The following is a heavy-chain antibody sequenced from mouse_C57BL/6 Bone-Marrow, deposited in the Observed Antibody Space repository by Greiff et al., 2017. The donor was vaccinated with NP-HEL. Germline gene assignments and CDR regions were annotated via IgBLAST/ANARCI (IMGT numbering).Heavy chain of an antibody. Sequence: VQLQQSGAELVRPGASVKLSCTASGFNIKDDYMHWVKPRPEQGLEWIGWIDPENGDTEYASKFQGKATITADTSSNTAYLQLSSLTSEDTAVYYCTTELTGTYYYAMDYWGQGTSVTVSS. V-gene: IGHV14-4*01. CDR2: IDPENGDT. J-gene: IGHJ4*01. CDR1: GFNIKDDY. D-gene: IGHD4-1*01. CDR3: TTELTGTYYYAMDY.